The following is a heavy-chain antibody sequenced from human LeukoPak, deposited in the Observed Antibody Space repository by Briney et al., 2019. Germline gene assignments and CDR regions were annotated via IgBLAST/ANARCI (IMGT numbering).Heavy chain of an antibody. Sequence: PGGSLRLSCAASGFTFSNYGMNWVRQTPGKGLEWVSYISSSRSSIYYADSVRGRFTISRDNARNSLYLQMNSLRAEDTAVYYCARGGAARPDIWGQGTMVIVSS. D-gene: IGHD6-6*01. V-gene: IGHV3-48*01. J-gene: IGHJ3*02. CDR3: ARGGAARPDI. CDR1: GFTFSNYG. CDR2: ISSSRSSI.